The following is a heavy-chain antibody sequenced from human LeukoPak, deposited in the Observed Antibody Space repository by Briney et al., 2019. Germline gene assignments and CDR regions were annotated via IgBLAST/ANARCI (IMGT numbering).Heavy chain of an antibody. D-gene: IGHD3-22*01. Sequence: ASVKVSCKASGGTFSSYAISWVRQAPGQGLEWMGGIIPIFSTTNYAQKFQGRVTITADESTTTAYMELSSLRSEDTAVYYCARRYYYDSSGYNYWGQGTLVTVSS. CDR3: ARRYYYDSSGYNY. V-gene: IGHV1-69*13. J-gene: IGHJ4*02. CDR2: IIPIFSTT. CDR1: GGTFSSYA.